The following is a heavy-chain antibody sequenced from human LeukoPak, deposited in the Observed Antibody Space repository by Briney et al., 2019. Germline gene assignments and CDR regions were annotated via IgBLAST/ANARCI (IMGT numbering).Heavy chain of an antibody. CDR1: GGSISSYY. CDR2: IYYSGST. CDR3: ARHLYYYGSGSFWFDP. Sequence: SETLSLTCTVSGGSISSYYWSWIRQPPGKGLEWIGYIYYSGSTNYNPSLKSRVTISVDTSKNQFSLKLSSVTAADTAVYYCARHLYYYGSGSFWFDPWGQGTLVTVSS. D-gene: IGHD3-10*01. V-gene: IGHV4-59*08. J-gene: IGHJ5*02.